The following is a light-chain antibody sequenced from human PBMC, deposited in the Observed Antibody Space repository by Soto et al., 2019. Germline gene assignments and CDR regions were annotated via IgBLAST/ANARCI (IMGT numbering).Light chain of an antibody. J-gene: IGLJ2*01. CDR2: EVS. Sequence: QSALTQPASVSGSPGQSITISCTGTSSDIGGYNYVSWYQHHPGKAPKLMIYEVSNRPSGDSNRFSGYKSGNTASLTISGLQAEDEADYYCSSYTSSSTVVFGGGTQLTVL. V-gene: IGLV2-14*01. CDR1: SSDIGGYNY. CDR3: SSYTSSSTVV.